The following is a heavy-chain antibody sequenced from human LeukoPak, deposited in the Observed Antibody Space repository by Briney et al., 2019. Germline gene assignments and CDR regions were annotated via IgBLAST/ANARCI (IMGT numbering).Heavy chain of an antibody. Sequence: GGSLRLSCAASGFTFSSYWMSWVRQAPGKGLEWVAVISYDGSNKYYADSVKGRFTISRDNSKNTLYLQMNSLRAEDTAVYYCARDWYYYDSSGYYALDYWGQGTLVTVSS. J-gene: IGHJ4*02. V-gene: IGHV3-30*03. CDR1: GFTFSSYW. D-gene: IGHD3-22*01. CDR2: ISYDGSNK. CDR3: ARDWYYYDSSGYYALDY.